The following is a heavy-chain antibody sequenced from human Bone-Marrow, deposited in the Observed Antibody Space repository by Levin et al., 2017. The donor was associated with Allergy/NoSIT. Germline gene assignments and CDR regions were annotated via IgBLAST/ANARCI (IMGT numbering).Heavy chain of an antibody. CDR2: INHSGST. Sequence: SETLSLTCAVYGGSFSGYYWSWIRQPPGKGLEWIGEINHSGSTNYNPSLKSRVTISVDTSKNQFSLKLSSVTAADTAVYYCARGGWFGELFNYYYYYMDVWGKGTTVTVSS. D-gene: IGHD3-10*01. CDR3: ARGGWFGELFNYYYYYMDV. CDR1: GGSFSGYY. V-gene: IGHV4-34*01. J-gene: IGHJ6*03.